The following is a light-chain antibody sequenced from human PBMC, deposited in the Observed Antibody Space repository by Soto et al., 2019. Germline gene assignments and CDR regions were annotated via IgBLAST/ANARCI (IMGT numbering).Light chain of an antibody. CDR3: HQYGSTPFT. Sequence: EIVLTQSPGTLSLSPGDRATLSCRASQSVSTNYLAWYQQKLGQAPRLLIYGASSRATGIPDRFSGNGSGTDFTITISRLEPEDFAVYYCHQYGSTPFTFGPGTKVDIK. CDR2: GAS. J-gene: IGKJ3*01. CDR1: QSVSTNY. V-gene: IGKV3-20*01.